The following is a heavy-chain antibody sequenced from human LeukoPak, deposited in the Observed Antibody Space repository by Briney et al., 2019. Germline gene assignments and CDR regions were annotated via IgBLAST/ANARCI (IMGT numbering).Heavy chain of an antibody. D-gene: IGHD6-19*01. CDR2: IYYSGGT. V-gene: IGHV4-59*01. J-gene: IGHJ4*02. CDR3: ARDLGSGWSGV. CDR1: GGSISSYY. Sequence: KPSETLSLTCTVSGGSISSYYWSWIRQPPGKGLEWIGYIYYSGGTNYNPSLKSRVTISVDTSKNQFSLKLSSVTAADTAVYYCARDLGSGWSGVWGQGTLVTVSS.